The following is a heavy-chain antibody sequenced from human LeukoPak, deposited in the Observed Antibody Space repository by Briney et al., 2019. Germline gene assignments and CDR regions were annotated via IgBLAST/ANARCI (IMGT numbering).Heavy chain of an antibody. D-gene: IGHD3-22*01. CDR2: IYYSGST. CDR3: ARVYYDSSGYPYYFDY. J-gene: IGHJ4*02. Sequence: SETLSLTCTVSGGSISSYYWSWIRQPPGKGLEWIGYIYYSGSTNYNPSLKSRVTISVDTSKNQFSLKLSSVTAADTAVYYCARVYYDSSGYPYYFDYWGQGTLVTVSS. CDR1: GGSISSYY. V-gene: IGHV4-59*01.